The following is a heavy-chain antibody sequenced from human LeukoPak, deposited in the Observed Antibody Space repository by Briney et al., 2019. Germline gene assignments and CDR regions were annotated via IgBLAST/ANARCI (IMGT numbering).Heavy chain of an antibody. CDR1: GFTLSNYM. J-gene: IGHJ6*02. V-gene: IGHV3-23*01. CDR2: MKESTADT. Sequence: GGSLRLSCAASGFTLSNYMMSWVRQAPGKGLEWVSSMKESTADTYYADSVQGRFTISRDSSKNTLFLQMSSLSAEDTAIYYCAKGVAMNTAMDVWGQGTTVTVSS. D-gene: IGHD2-2*01. CDR3: AKGVAMNTAMDV.